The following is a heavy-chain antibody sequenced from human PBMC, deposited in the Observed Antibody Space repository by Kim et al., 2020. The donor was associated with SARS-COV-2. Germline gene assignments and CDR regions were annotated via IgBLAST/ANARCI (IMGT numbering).Heavy chain of an antibody. Sequence: YTPSPESRVTISVDTSKNQFSLKLSSVTAADTAVYYCARGTIAATRKFDYWGQGTLVTVSS. J-gene: IGHJ4*02. CDR3: ARGTIAATRKFDY. D-gene: IGHD6-13*01. V-gene: IGHV4-34*01.